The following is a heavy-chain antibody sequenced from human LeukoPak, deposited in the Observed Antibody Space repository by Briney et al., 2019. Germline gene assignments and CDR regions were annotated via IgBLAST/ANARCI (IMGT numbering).Heavy chain of an antibody. D-gene: IGHD6-19*01. CDR1: GGTFSSYA. CDR2: IIPIFGTA. J-gene: IGHJ5*02. V-gene: IGHV1-69*13. Sequence: ASVKVSCKASGGTFSSYAISWVRQAPGQGLEWMGGIIPIFGTANYAQKFQGRVTITADESTSTAYMELSSLRSEDTAVYYCAREVSGWQQYNWFDPWGQGTLVTVSS. CDR3: AREVSGWQQYNWFDP.